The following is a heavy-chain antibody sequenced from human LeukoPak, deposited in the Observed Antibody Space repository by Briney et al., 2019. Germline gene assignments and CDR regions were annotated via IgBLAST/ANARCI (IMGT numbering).Heavy chain of an antibody. J-gene: IGHJ6*02. CDR1: GGSFSGYY. Sequence: PSETLSLTCAVYGGSFSGYYWSWIGQPPGKGLEWIGEINHSGSTNYNPSLKSRVTISVDTTKNQFSLRLSSVTAADTAVYYCARRNYDFWSGYYSYYYYYSMDVWGQGTTVTVSS. V-gene: IGHV4-34*01. D-gene: IGHD3-3*01. CDR3: ARRNYDFWSGYYSYYYYYSMDV. CDR2: INHSGST.